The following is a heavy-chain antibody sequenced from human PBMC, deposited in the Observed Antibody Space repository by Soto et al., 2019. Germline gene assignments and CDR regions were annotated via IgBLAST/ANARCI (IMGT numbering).Heavy chain of an antibody. J-gene: IGHJ3*02. CDR1: GGTFSSYA. V-gene: IGHV1-69*06. Sequence: QVQLVQSGSEVKKPWSSVKVSCKASGGTFSSYAISWVRQSPGQGLEWMGGIIPILGTANYAQKSQGRVTITADKSTSTGYMELSSLGSEDTAVYDWASTYGSSSKKPRGAFDIWGQGTMVTVSS. CDR3: ASTYGSSSKKPRGAFDI. D-gene: IGHD6-6*01. CDR2: IIPILGTA.